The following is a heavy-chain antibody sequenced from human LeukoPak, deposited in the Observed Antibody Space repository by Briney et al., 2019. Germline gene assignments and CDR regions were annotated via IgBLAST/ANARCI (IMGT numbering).Heavy chain of an antibody. J-gene: IGHJ4*02. Sequence: PGGSLRLSCAASGFTFSSYAMSWVRQAPGKGLEWVSAISGSGGSTYYADSVKGRFTVSRDNSNNTLYLEMNSLRAEDTAVYYCAKVSVPAAIHYPYDYWGQGTLVTVSS. CDR2: ISGSGGST. CDR3: AKVSVPAAIHYPYDY. CDR1: GFTFSSYA. V-gene: IGHV3-23*01. D-gene: IGHD2-2*01.